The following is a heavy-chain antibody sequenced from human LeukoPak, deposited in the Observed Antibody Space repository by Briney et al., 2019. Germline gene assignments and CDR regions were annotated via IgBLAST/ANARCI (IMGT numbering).Heavy chain of an antibody. CDR2: IYSGGST. CDR3: ARNNDRYLGSFDY. D-gene: IGHD3-16*01. J-gene: IGHJ4*02. Sequence: GGSLRLSCAASGLTVSSNYMNWVRQTPGKGLEWVSVIYSGGSTYYADSVKGRFTISRDNSKNTVFLQMNSLRAEDTAVYYCARNNDRYLGSFDYWGQGTLVTVSS. CDR1: GLTVSSNY. V-gene: IGHV3-53*01.